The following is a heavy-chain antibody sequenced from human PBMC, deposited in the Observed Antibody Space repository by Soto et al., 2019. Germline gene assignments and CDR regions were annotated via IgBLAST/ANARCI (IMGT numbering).Heavy chain of an antibody. V-gene: IGHV4-31*03. CDR2: IYYSGST. D-gene: IGHD3-9*01. Sequence: SETLSLTCTVSGGSISSGGYYWSWIRQHPGKGLEWIGYIYYSGSTYYNPSLKSRVTISVDTSKNQFSLKLSSVTAADTAVYYCARADLRYFRGLDYWGQGNLVTVSS. J-gene: IGHJ4*02. CDR3: ARADLRYFRGLDY. CDR1: GGSISSGGYY.